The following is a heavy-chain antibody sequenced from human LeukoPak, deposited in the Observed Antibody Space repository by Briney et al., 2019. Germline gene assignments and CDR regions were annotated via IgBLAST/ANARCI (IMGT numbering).Heavy chain of an antibody. V-gene: IGHV1-24*01. CDR2: FDPEDGET. CDR1: GYTLTESS. CDR3: ATVVAGLSHFDS. Sequence: ASVKVSCKVSGYTLTESSMHWVRQAPGKGREGMGGFDPEDGETIYAQKFQGRVTMTEDTSTDTAYMELSSLRSEDTAVYYCATVVAGLSHFDSWGQGTLVTVSS. D-gene: IGHD3-16*01. J-gene: IGHJ4*02.